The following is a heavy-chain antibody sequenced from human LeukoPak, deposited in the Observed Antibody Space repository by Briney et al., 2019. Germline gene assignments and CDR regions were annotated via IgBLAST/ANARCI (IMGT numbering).Heavy chain of an antibody. Sequence: KPSETLSLTCTVSGGSISSSSYYWGWIRQPPGKGLEWIGSIYYSGSTYYNPSLKSRVTISVDTSKNQFSLKLSSVTAADTAVYYCARVPFLDIVAFDYWGQGTLVTVSS. CDR3: ARVPFLDIVAFDY. CDR2: IYYSGST. D-gene: IGHD5-12*01. V-gene: IGHV4-39*07. J-gene: IGHJ4*02. CDR1: GGSISSSSYY.